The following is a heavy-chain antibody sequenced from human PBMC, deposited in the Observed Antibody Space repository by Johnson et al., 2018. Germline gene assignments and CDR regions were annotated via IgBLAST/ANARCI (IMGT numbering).Heavy chain of an antibody. J-gene: IGHJ4*02. CDR3: ARDQKMGVGASKFDY. CDR1: GYTFTSYY. CDR2: INPSGGST. Sequence: QVQLVESGAEVKKPGASVKVSCKASGYTFTSYYIHWVRQAPGQGLDWMGIINPSGGSTRYAKKVQGRVSMTRETSTSIVYMELRRLGSEDTAVYYWARDQKMGVGASKFDYWGQGNLVSVSS. D-gene: IGHD1-26*01. V-gene: IGHV1-46*01.